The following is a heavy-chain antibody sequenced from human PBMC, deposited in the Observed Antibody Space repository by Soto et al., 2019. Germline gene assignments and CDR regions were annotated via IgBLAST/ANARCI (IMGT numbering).Heavy chain of an antibody. D-gene: IGHD2-21*02. CDR3: ARLGGFILYCGGDCYSGPFHY. V-gene: IGHV5-51*01. CDR1: GYSFNSCW. CDR2: IYPGDYDT. J-gene: IGHJ4*02. Sequence: GESPKIAWRGTGYSFNSCWIGWVPQMPGEGMEWRGIIYPGDYDTRYSPSFQGQVTISADKSISTAYLQWSSLKASDTAMYYCARLGGFILYCGGDCYSGPFHYWGQGTLVNVS.